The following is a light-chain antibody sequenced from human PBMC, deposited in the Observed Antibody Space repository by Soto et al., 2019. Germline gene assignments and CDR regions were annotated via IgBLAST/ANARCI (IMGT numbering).Light chain of an antibody. CDR3: QQYGSSPGT. CDR2: GAS. Sequence: EIVLTQSPGTLSLSPWEGATLSASASQSVTSNYLAWYQQKPGQAPRLLLFGASIRDTGIPDRFSGSGSGTDFTLTIRRLESEDFAVYYCQQYGSSPGTFGQGTKV. J-gene: IGKJ1*01. V-gene: IGKV3-20*01. CDR1: QSVTSNY.